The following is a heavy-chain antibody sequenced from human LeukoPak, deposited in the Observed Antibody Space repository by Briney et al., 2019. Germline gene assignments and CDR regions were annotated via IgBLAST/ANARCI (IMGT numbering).Heavy chain of an antibody. J-gene: IGHJ4*02. CDR1: GYTFTSYG. V-gene: IGHV1-18*01. D-gene: IGHD3-22*01. Sequence: ASVKVSCKASGYTFTSYGISWVRQAPGQGLEWMGWISAYNGNTNYAQKLQGRVTITTDTSTSTAYMELRSLRSDDTAVYYCARDALHYDSSSFDYWGQGTLVTVSS. CDR2: ISAYNGNT. CDR3: ARDALHYDSSSFDY.